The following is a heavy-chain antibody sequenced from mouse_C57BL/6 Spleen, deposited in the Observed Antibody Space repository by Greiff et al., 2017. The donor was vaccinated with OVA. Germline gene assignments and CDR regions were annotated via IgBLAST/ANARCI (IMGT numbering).Heavy chain of an antibody. D-gene: IGHD1-1*01. CDR2: IDPEDGDT. CDR3: TRSTTVNWYFDV. CDR1: GFNIKDYY. J-gene: IGHJ1*03. V-gene: IGHV14-1*01. Sequence: VQLKQSGAELVRPGASVKLSCTASGFNIKDYYMHWVKQRPEQGLEWIGRIDPEDGDTEYAPKFQGKATMTADTSSNTAYLQLSSLTSEDTAVDYCTRSTTVNWYFDVWGTGTTVTVSS.